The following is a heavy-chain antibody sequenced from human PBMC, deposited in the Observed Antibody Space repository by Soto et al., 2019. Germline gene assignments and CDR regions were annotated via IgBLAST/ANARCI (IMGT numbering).Heavy chain of an antibody. CDR2: IKQDGSEK. V-gene: IGHV3-7*03. CDR3: ARELGTQDIVATNFDY. J-gene: IGHJ4*02. Sequence: PGGSLRLSCAASGFTFSSYWMSWVRQAPGKGLEWVANIKQDGSEKYYVDSVKGRFTISRDNAKNSLYLQMNSLRAEDTAVYYCARELGTQDIVATNFDYWGQGTLVIVSS. D-gene: IGHD5-12*01. CDR1: GFTFSSYW.